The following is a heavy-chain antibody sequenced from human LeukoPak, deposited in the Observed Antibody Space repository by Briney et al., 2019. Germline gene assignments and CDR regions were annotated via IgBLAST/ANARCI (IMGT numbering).Heavy chain of an antibody. J-gene: IGHJ4*02. CDR3: ASRQGGTTYEF. V-gene: IGHV4-59*08. D-gene: IGHD1-1*01. CDR1: GGSISSYY. CDR2: IHYSGGIT. Sequence: KPSETLSLTCTVSGGSISSYYWNWIRQPPGKGLEWIGYIHYSGGITYYNPSLKRRVTISVDTSKNQFSLQLSSVTADDTAVYYCASRQGGTTYEFWGQGTRVRVLS.